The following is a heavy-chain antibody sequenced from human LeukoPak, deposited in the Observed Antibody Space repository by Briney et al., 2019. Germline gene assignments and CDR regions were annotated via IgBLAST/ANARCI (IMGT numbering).Heavy chain of an antibody. Sequence: GGSLRLSCAASGFTVSNSYMNWVRQAPGKGLEWVSYISRSGITIYYADSVKGRFTISRDNTKKSLYLQMNSLRAEDTAVYYCARVGYYGSGSSSEAFDHWGQGTLVTVSS. D-gene: IGHD3-10*01. CDR3: ARVGYYGSGSSSEAFDH. J-gene: IGHJ4*02. CDR2: ISRSGITI. CDR1: GFTVSNSY. V-gene: IGHV3-11*04.